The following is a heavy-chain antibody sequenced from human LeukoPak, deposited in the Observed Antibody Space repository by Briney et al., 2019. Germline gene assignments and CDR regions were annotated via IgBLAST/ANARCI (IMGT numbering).Heavy chain of an antibody. J-gene: IGHJ6*03. CDR1: GFTSSDHY. CDR2: ISNSGRTI. V-gene: IGHV3-11*04. Sequence: GGSLRLSRAASGFTSSDHYMSWIRQAPGKGLEWVSYISNSGRTIYYADAVKGRFTISRGNAENSLYLQMNSLRAEDTAVYYCARVIATRPHYHYYMDVWGKGTTVTVSS. D-gene: IGHD6-6*01. CDR3: ARVIATRPHYHYYMDV.